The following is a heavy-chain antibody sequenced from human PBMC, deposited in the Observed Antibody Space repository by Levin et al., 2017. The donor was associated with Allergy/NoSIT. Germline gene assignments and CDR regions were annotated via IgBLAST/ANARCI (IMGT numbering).Heavy chain of an antibody. V-gene: IGHV3-23*01. D-gene: IGHD6-19*01. CDR1: GFTFNNYA. CDR3: AKDAIRGSDQPYYFDY. J-gene: IGHJ4*02. CDR2: IINSGVGT. Sequence: GESLKISCAASGFTFNNYAMSWVRQAPGKGLEWVSAIINSGVGTYYADSVKGRSTISRDNPKNTMYLQMNSLRAEDTAVYFCAKDAIRGSDQPYYFDYWGQGTLVTASS.